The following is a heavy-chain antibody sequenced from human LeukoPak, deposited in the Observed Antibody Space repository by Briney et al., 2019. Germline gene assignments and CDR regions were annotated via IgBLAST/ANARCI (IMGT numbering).Heavy chain of an antibody. J-gene: IGHJ4*02. D-gene: IGHD5-18*01. CDR3: ASGPPTGYSYVY. V-gene: IGHV4-59*01. CDR2: IYYSGST. Sequence: SATLSLTCTVSGGSISSYYWCWIRQPPGKGLEWIGYIYYSGSTNYNPTLKSRVSISLATSKNQFPQKLSSLTAADTAVYYCASGPPTGYSYVYWGQGTLVTVSS. CDR1: GGSISSYY.